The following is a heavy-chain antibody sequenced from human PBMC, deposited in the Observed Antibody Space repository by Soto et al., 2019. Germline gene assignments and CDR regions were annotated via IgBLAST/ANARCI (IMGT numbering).Heavy chain of an antibody. Sequence: SVKVSCKASGGTFSSYAISWVRQAPGQGLEWMGGIIPIFGTANYAQKFQGRVTITADKSTSTAYMELSSLRSEDTAVYYCATQRYYDFWSGPRAFDYWGQGTLVTVSS. J-gene: IGHJ4*02. CDR2: IIPIFGTA. V-gene: IGHV1-69*06. CDR3: ATQRYYDFWSGPRAFDY. D-gene: IGHD3-3*01. CDR1: GGTFSSYA.